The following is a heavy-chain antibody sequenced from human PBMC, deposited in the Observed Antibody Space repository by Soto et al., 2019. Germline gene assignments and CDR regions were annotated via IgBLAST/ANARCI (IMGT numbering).Heavy chain of an antibody. J-gene: IGHJ1*01. Sequence: EVQLVESGGGLVQPGGSLRLSCAASGFTFSSYWMHWVRQAPGKGLVWVSSISTDASRTSYADPVKGRFTISRDNAKNTLYLQMNSVRAEDTAVYYCARWPNKSPQNWGQGTLVIVSP. CDR1: GFTFSSYW. CDR2: ISTDASRT. CDR3: ARWPNKSPQN. V-gene: IGHV3-74*01.